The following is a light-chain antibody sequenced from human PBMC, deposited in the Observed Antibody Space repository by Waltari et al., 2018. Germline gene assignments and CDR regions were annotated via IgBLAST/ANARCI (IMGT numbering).Light chain of an antibody. CDR2: DGY. Sequence: DIQMTQSPSSVSASVGDGVTITCRASRDISTWLAWYQQKPGKTPNLLIYDGYTLQRGVPSRFRGSGSGTVFTLTISSLQPEDFATYYCQQAHSFPITFGQGTRLEIK. V-gene: IGKV1-12*01. J-gene: IGKJ5*01. CDR3: QQAHSFPIT. CDR1: RDISTW.